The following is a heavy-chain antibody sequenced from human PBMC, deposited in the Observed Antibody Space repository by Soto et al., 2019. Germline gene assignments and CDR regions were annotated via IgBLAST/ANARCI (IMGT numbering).Heavy chain of an antibody. V-gene: IGHV4-59*01. Sequence: QVRLQESGPGLVEPSETLSLTCAVSGGSISSYYWSWIRQPPGRGLEWIGDIYYSGNTNYNPSLKSRVTISVDRSKSQFSLEVKSVTAADTAVYYCARALSYLDVLTRRGWVFYFDYWGQGTLVTVPS. CDR1: GGSISSYY. CDR2: IYYSGNT. CDR3: ARALSYLDVLTRRGWVFYFDY. D-gene: IGHD3-9*01. J-gene: IGHJ4*02.